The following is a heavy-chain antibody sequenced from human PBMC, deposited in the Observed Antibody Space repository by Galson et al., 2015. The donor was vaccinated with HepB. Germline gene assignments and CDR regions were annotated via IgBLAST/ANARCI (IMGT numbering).Heavy chain of an antibody. D-gene: IGHD2-2*01. Sequence: SLRLSCAASGFTFSSYAMSWVRQAPGKGLEWVSAISGSGGSTYYADSVKGRFTISRDNSKNTLYLQMNSLRAEDTAVYYCAKALGVVPAAIPFDYWGQGTLVTVSS. CDR3: AKALGVVPAAIPFDY. CDR1: GFTFSSYA. CDR2: ISGSGGST. V-gene: IGHV3-23*01. J-gene: IGHJ4*02.